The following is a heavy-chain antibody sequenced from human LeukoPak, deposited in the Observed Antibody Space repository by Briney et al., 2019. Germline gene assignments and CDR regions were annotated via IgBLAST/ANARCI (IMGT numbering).Heavy chain of an antibody. Sequence: SQTLSLTCTVSGGSISSGGYYWSWIRQHPGKGLEWIGYIYYSGSTYYNPSLKSRVTISVDTSKNQFSLKLSSVTAADTAVYYCARHSSSWYFYGMDVWGQGTTVTVSS. D-gene: IGHD6-13*01. J-gene: IGHJ6*02. V-gene: IGHV4-31*03. CDR3: ARHSSSWYFYGMDV. CDR2: IYYSGST. CDR1: GGSISSGGYY.